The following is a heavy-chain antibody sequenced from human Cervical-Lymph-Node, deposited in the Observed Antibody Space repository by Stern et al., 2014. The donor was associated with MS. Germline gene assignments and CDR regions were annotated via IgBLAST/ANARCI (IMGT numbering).Heavy chain of an antibody. CDR1: GYTFTRYA. D-gene: IGHD4-17*01. CDR2: INAGNGDT. J-gene: IGHJ4*02. V-gene: IGHV1-3*01. CDR3: ASRGETTTGYYFDY. Sequence: QMQLVQSGAEVKKPGASVKVSCKASGYTFTRYAIHWVRQAPGQRPEWMGWINAGNGDTKYAQKFQDRVTFTRDTSASTSYMELSSLRSEDTAVYYCASRGETTTGYYFDYWGQGTLVTVSS.